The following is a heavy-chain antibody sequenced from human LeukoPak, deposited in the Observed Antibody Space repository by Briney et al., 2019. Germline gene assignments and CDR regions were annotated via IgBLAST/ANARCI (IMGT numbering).Heavy chain of an antibody. J-gene: IGHJ4*02. D-gene: IGHD6-13*01. CDR3: STIAAAGAYDY. CDR2: IYYSGGT. CDR1: GGSISSSSYC. Sequence: PPETLSLTCTVSGGSISSSSYCWGWIRQPPGKGLEWIGSIYYSGGTYYNPSLKSRVTISVDTSKNQFSLKLSSVTAADTAVYYCSTIAAAGAYDYWGQGTLVTVSS. V-gene: IGHV4-39*07.